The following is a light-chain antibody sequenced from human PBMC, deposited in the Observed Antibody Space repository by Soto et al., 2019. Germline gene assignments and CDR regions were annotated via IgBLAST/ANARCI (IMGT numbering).Light chain of an antibody. CDR3: HSFDSSLSGWV. CDR2: GNT. Sequence: QAVVTQPPSVSGAPGQRVTISCTGGSSNIGAGYDVHWYQQLPGTAPKLLVSGNTNRPSGVPDRFSGSKSGTSASLAITGLQAEDEADYYCHSFDSSLSGWVFGGGTKLTVL. CDR1: SSNIGAGYD. J-gene: IGLJ3*02. V-gene: IGLV1-40*01.